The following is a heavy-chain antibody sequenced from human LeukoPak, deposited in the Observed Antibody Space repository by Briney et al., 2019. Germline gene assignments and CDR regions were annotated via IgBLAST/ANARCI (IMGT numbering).Heavy chain of an antibody. V-gene: IGHV1-18*01. D-gene: IGHD3-22*01. CDR2: ISAYNGNT. CDR1: GYTFTSYG. CDR3: ARDGDSSGYYPSDY. Sequence: VSVKVSCKASGYTFTSYGISWVRQAPGQGLEWMGWISAYNGNTNYAQKLQGRVTMTTDTSTSTAYMELRSLRSDDTAVYYCARDGDSSGYYPSDYWGQGTLVTVSS. J-gene: IGHJ4*02.